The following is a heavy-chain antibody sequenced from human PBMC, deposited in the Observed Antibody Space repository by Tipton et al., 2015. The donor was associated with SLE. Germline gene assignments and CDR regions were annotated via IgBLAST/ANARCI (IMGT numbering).Heavy chain of an antibody. CDR2: INPRGGST. D-gene: IGHD2-15*01. CDR1: GFTFTILH. J-gene: IGHJ4*02. Sequence: QSGAEVKKPGASVKVSCKASGFTFTILHMHWVRQGSGQGLQWMRIINPRGGSTSYAQIFQGRVTMTRDTSTSTVYIELNSLRSEDTAVYYWAMTKERTPYGLEYWGQGTLVTVSS. V-gene: IGHV1-46*01. CDR3: AMTKERTPYGLEY.